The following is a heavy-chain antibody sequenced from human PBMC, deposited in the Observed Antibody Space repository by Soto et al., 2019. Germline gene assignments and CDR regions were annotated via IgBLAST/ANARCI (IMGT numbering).Heavy chain of an antibody. V-gene: IGHV3-15*01. CDR3: TAAGVRGVVMSGMDV. J-gene: IGHJ6*02. CDR2: IRSNADGGTV. D-gene: IGHD3-10*01. CDR1: GFTFSKAW. Sequence: DVQIVESGVGSVKPGGSLKLSCRTSGFTFSKAWMRWVRQAPGKGLEWVGRIRSNADGGTVEYAAPVKGRFIISRDDSTNTLYLLMNSLDTQDTGVYYCTAAGVRGVVMSGMDVWGQGTAVTVSS.